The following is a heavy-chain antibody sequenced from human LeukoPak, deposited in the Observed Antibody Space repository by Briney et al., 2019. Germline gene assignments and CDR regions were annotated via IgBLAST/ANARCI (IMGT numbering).Heavy chain of an antibody. CDR3: AKRDCSSTGCSLSQDY. Sequence: GGSLRLSCAASGFTFSSYAMSWVRQAPGKGLEWVSAISGSGGSTYYADSVKGRFTISRDNSKNTLYMQMNSLRAEDTAVYYCAKRDCSSTGCSLSQDYWGQGTLVTVSS. D-gene: IGHD2-2*01. CDR1: GFTFSSYA. CDR2: ISGSGGST. V-gene: IGHV3-23*01. J-gene: IGHJ4*02.